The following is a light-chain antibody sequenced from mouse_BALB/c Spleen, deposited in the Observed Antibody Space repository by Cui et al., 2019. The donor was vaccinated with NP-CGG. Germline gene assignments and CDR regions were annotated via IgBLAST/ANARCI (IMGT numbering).Light chain of an antibody. CDR1: TGAVTTSNY. V-gene: IGLV1*01. J-gene: IGLJ1*01. CDR3: ALWYSNHWV. CDR2: GTN. Sequence: QAGGTQETSPTTSPGETVTLTCRSSTGAVTTSNYANWVQEKPDHLFTGLIGGTNNRAPGVPARFSGSLIGDKAALTITGAQTEDEAIYFCALWYSNHWVFGGGTKLTVL.